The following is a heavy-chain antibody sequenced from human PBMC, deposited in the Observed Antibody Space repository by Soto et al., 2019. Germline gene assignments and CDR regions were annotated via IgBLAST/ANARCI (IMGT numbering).Heavy chain of an antibody. V-gene: IGHV3-9*01. Sequence: EVQLVESGGGLVQPGRSLRLSCAASGFIFDDYAMHWVRQAPGKGLEWVSGISWNGATMGYGDSVKGRFTISRDNTKNSLYLQMKSLRAEDTAFYYCAKDNGGYYDSSGNFEYWGQGTLVTVSS. J-gene: IGHJ4*02. CDR2: ISWNGATM. D-gene: IGHD3-22*01. CDR3: AKDNGGYYDSSGNFEY. CDR1: GFIFDDYA.